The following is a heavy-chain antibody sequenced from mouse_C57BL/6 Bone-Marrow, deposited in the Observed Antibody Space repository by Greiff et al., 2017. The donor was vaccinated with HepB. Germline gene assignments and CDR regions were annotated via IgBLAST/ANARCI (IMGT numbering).Heavy chain of an antibody. CDR2: IYPGNSDT. J-gene: IGHJ3*01. V-gene: IGHV1-5*01. CDR3: TRGVNTYYYGSSPFAY. Sequence: VQLQQSGTVLARPGASVKMSCKTSGYTFTSYWMHWVKQRPGQGLEWIGAIYPGNSDTSYNQKFKGKAKLTAVTSASTAYMELSSLTNEDSAVYYCTRGVNTYYYGSSPFAYWGQGTLVTVSA. CDR1: GYTFTSYW. D-gene: IGHD1-1*01.